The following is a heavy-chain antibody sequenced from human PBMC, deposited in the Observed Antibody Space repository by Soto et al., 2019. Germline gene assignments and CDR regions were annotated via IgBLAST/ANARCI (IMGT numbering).Heavy chain of an antibody. D-gene: IGHD3-22*01. V-gene: IGHV1-58*01. CDR2: IVVGSGNT. CDR1: GFTFTSSA. CDR3: AAGAGIYYDSSGYLY. J-gene: IGHJ4*02. Sequence: GASVKVSCKASGFTFTSSAVQWVRQARGQRLEWIGWIVVGSGNTNYAQKFQERVTITRDMSTSTAYMELSSLRSEDTAVYYCAAGAGIYYDSSGYLYWGQGTLVTVSS.